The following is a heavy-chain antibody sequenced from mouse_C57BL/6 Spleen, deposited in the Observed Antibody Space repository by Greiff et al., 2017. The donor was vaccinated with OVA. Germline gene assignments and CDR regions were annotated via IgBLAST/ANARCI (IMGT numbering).Heavy chain of an antibody. D-gene: IGHD1-1*01. Sequence: VQLQQSGAELVKPGASVKISCKASGYAFSSYWMNWVKQRPGKGLEWIGQIYPGDGDTNYNGKFKGKATLTADKSSSTAYMQLSSLTSEDSAFYFWARSVGLRYPDAMDYWGQGTTVTVST. J-gene: IGHJ4*01. V-gene: IGHV1-80*01. CDR2: IYPGDGDT. CDR1: GYAFSSYW. CDR3: ARSVGLRYPDAMDY.